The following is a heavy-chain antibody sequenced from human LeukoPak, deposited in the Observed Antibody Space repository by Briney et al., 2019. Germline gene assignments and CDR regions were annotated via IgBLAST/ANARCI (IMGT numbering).Heavy chain of an antibody. V-gene: IGHV4-61*09. Sequence: SETLSLTCTVSGGSISSGTYYWNWFRQPAGKGLEWIGHIYTSGSTNYNPSLKSRVTISVDTSKNRFSLRLSSVTAADTAVYYCAREGSGDFWSGYYSWFDSWGQGTLVTVSS. CDR3: AREGSGDFWSGYYSWFDS. CDR1: GGSISSGTYY. CDR2: IYTSGST. D-gene: IGHD3-3*01. J-gene: IGHJ5*01.